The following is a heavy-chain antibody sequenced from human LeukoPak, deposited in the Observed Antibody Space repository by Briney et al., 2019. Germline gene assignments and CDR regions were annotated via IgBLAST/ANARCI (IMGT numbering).Heavy chain of an antibody. CDR1: GGSISSGDYY. D-gene: IGHD3-22*01. Sequence: SEILSLTCTVSGGSISSGDYYWSWIRQPPGKGLEWIGYIYYSGGTYYNPSLKSRVTISVDTSKNQFSLKLSSVTAADTAVYYCARDSPRDYYDSSGSYYFDYWGQGTLVTVSS. J-gene: IGHJ4*02. CDR2: IYYSGGT. V-gene: IGHV4-30-4*08. CDR3: ARDSPRDYYDSSGSYYFDY.